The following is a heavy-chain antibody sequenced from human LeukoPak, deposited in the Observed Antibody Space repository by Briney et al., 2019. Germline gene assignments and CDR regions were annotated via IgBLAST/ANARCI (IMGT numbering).Heavy chain of an antibody. CDR3: AKHVSGSLFYFDY. Sequence: GGSLRLSCAASGFTFRNCAMSWFRQAPGKGLDWVSGISGNGYNTYYAGSVKGRFTISRDNSKNTLYLQMNSLGAEDTAVYYCAKHVSGSLFYFDYWGQRTLVTVSS. J-gene: IGHJ4*02. D-gene: IGHD3-10*01. CDR1: GFTFRNCA. CDR2: ISGNGYNT. V-gene: IGHV3-23*01.